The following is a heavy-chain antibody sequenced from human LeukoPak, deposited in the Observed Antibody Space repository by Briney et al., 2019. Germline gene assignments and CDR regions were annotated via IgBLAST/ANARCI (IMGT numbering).Heavy chain of an antibody. Sequence: GGSLRLSCAASGFAFSSYWMSWVRQAPGKGLEWVSGISGSGGSTKYADSVKGRFTFSRDNSKNTLYLQMNSLRAEDTAVYYCAKGPYDYSNHYIDYWGQGTLVTVSS. CDR2: ISGSGGST. D-gene: IGHD4-11*01. CDR1: GFAFSSYW. J-gene: IGHJ4*02. V-gene: IGHV3-23*01. CDR3: AKGPYDYSNHYIDY.